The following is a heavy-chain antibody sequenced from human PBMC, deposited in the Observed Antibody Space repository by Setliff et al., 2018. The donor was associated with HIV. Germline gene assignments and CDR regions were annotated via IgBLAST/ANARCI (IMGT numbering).Heavy chain of an antibody. Sequence: NPSETLSLTCTVSGGTISSSDYYWGWIRQPPGKGLEWIGSIYYSGSTYYSPSLKSRVTISVDTSKNQFSLKLNFVTAADTAVYYCARLSWDVDDWGRGTLVTVPQ. D-gene: IGHD1-26*01. CDR3: ARLSWDVDD. J-gene: IGHJ4*01. CDR2: IYYSGST. CDR1: GGTISSSDYY. V-gene: IGHV4-39*01.